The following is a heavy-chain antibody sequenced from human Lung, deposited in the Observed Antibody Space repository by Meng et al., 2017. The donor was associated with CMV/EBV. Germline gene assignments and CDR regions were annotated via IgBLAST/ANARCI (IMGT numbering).Heavy chain of an antibody. D-gene: IGHD3-22*01. V-gene: IGHV1-69*05. J-gene: IGHJ5*02. Sequence: SVXVSCKAPGATFNNYAFSWVRQAPGQGLEWMGGIIPVLSTEKYAQKFQGRVTLTTDESTTTAYMELSSLRSDDTAVYYCAKARWQFYSDSSDYYYFHHTWGQGTLVTVSS. CDR2: IIPVLSTE. CDR1: GATFNNYA. CDR3: AKARWQFYSDSSDYYYFHHT.